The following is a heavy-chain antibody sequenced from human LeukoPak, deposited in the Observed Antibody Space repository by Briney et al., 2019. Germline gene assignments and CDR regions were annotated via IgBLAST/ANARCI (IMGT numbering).Heavy chain of an antibody. CDR2: INHSGST. Sequence: SETLSLTCAVYGGSFSGYYWSWIRQPPGKGLEWIGEINHSGSTNYNPSLKSRVTISVDTSKNQFSLKLSSVTAADTAVYYCARSRGFPLRYSDYWGQGTLVTVSS. CDR3: ARSRGFPLRYSDY. D-gene: IGHD6-25*01. V-gene: IGHV4-34*01. J-gene: IGHJ4*02. CDR1: GGSFSGYY.